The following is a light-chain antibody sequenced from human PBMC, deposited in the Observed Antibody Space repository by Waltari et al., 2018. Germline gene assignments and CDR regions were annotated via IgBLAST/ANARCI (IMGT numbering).Light chain of an antibody. Sequence: DIQMTQSPSTLSASVGDRVTITCRASQSFSSWLAWYQQKPGKAPKLLTYKASSLESGVPSRFSGSESGTEFTLTISSLQPDDFATYYCQQYNSYPRTFGQGTKVEIK. CDR3: QQYNSYPRT. CDR1: QSFSSW. V-gene: IGKV1-5*03. J-gene: IGKJ1*01. CDR2: KAS.